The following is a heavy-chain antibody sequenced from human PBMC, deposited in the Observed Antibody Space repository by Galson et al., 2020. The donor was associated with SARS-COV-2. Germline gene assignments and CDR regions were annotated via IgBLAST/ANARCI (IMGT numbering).Heavy chain of an antibody. CDR1: GYTLTELS. J-gene: IGHJ4*02. V-gene: IGHV1-24*01. Sequence: ASVKVSCKVSGYTLTELSMHWVRQAPGKGLEWMGGFDPEDGETIYAQKFQGRVTMTEDTSTDTAYMELSSLRSEDTAVYYCASSYAYCGGDCYHFDYWGQGTLVTVSS. CDR2: FDPEDGET. D-gene: IGHD2-21*02. CDR3: ASSYAYCGGDCYHFDY.